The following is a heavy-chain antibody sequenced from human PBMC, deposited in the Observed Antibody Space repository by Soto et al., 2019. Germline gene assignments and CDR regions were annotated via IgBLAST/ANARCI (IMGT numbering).Heavy chain of an antibody. CDR2: IYYSGST. CDR1: GGSISSYY. D-gene: IGHD3-10*01. V-gene: IGHV4-59*01. J-gene: IGHJ5*02. CDR3: ARVSRYYYGSGKPTYNWFDL. Sequence: SETLSLTCTVSGGSISSYYWSWIRQPPGKGLEWIGYIYYSGSTNYNPSLKSRVTISVDTSKHQFSLKLSSVTAADTAVYYCARVSRYYYGSGKPTYNWFDLWGQGTLVTVSS.